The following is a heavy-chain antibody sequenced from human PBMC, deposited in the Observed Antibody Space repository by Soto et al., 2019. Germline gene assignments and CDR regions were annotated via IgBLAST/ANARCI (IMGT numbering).Heavy chain of an antibody. CDR3: ARSLHCSGGSCDFDY. Sequence: GSLRLSCAASGFTFSSYSMNWVRQAPGKGLEWVSSISSSSSYIYYADSVKGRFTISRDNAKNSLYLQMNSLRAEDTAVYYCARSLHCSGGSCDFDYWGQGTLVTVSS. V-gene: IGHV3-21*01. D-gene: IGHD2-15*01. CDR1: GFTFSSYS. CDR2: ISSSSSYI. J-gene: IGHJ4*02.